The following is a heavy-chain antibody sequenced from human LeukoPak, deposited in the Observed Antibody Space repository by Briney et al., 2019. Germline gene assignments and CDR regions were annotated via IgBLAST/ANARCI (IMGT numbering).Heavy chain of an antibody. D-gene: IGHD6-19*01. CDR1: GFPFSTYG. V-gene: IGHV3-33*01. CDR2: IWYDGSNT. CDR3: ARGGFSIVVAAPDH. Sequence: PGGSLRLSCAASGFPFSTYGMHWVRQAPGKGLEWVAVIWYDGSNTYYADSMKGRFTISRDNSKSTLHLQVDSLRAEDTAIYFCARGGFSIVVAAPDHWGQGTLVTVSS. J-gene: IGHJ4*02.